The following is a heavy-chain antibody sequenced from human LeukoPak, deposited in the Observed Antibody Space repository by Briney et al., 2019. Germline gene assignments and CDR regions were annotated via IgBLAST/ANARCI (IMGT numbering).Heavy chain of an antibody. CDR3: ARDDIAAAGPNWFDP. CDR1: GYSIRSGYY. J-gene: IGHJ5*02. Sequence: SETLSLTCTVSGYSIRSGYYWGWIRQPPGKGLEWIGSIYHSGSTYYNPSLKSRVTISVDTSKNQFSLKLSSVTAADTAVYYCARDDIAAAGPNWFDPWGQGTLVTVSS. D-gene: IGHD6-13*01. CDR2: IYHSGST. V-gene: IGHV4-38-2*02.